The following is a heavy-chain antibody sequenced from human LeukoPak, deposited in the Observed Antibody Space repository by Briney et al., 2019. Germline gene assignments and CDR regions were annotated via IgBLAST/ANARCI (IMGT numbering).Heavy chain of an antibody. CDR2: ISYDGSNK. J-gene: IGHJ4*02. Sequence: AGGSLRLSCAASGFTVSSNYMSWVRQAPGKGLEWVAVISYDGSNKYYADSVKGRFTISRDNSKNTLYLQMNSLRAEDTAVYYCARDLLTQGDYWGQGTLVTVSS. D-gene: IGHD1-14*01. V-gene: IGHV3-30-3*01. CDR1: GFTVSSNY. CDR3: ARDLLTQGDY.